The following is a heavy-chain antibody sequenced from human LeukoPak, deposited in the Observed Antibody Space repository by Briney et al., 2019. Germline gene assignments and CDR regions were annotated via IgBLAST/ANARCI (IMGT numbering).Heavy chain of an antibody. D-gene: IGHD3-10*01. Sequence: GGSLRLSCAASGFTFSSYWMHWVRQAPGKGLVWVSRINSDGSSTSYADSVKGRFTISRDNAKNTLYLQMNSLRAEDTAVYYCAKDRTLLWFGELYDWFDPWGQGTLVTVSS. J-gene: IGHJ5*02. CDR1: GFTFSSYW. CDR2: INSDGSST. V-gene: IGHV3-74*01. CDR3: AKDRTLLWFGELYDWFDP.